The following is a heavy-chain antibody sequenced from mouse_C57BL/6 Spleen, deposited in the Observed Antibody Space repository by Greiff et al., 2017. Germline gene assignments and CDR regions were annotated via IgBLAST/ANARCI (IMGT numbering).Heavy chain of an antibody. D-gene: IGHD2-12*01. J-gene: IGHJ4*01. CDR3: ARDSPNAMDY. Sequence: VQLQQSGPELVKPGASVKISCKASGYAFSSSWMNWVKQRPGKGLEWIGRIYPGDGDTNYNGKFKGKATLTADKSSSTAYMQLSSLTSEDSAVYFCARDSPNAMDYWGQGTSVTVSS. CDR2: IYPGDGDT. V-gene: IGHV1-82*01. CDR1: GYAFSSSW.